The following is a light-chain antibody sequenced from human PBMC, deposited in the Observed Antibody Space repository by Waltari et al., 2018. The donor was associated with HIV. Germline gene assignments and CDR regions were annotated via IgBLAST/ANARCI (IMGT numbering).Light chain of an antibody. Sequence: EVVLTQPPSVLSSSLGDTASLSCQASAPPINFLAWYQQKPGQAPRLLIHDISNRVAGVPAKFGGAGSGTRFSLTFIDLEPEDFAIYYGQHRSEGLYTFGPGTTVE. CDR3: QHRSEGLYT. V-gene: IGKV3-11*01. CDR2: DIS. J-gene: IGKJ2*01. CDR1: APPINF.